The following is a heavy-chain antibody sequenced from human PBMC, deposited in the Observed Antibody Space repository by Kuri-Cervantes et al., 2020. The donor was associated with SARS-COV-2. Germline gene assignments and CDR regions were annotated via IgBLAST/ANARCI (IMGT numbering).Heavy chain of an antibody. CDR1: GFTFSSYA. D-gene: IGHD2-2*01. CDR2: ISGSGGST. Sequence: LSLTCAASGFTFSSYAMRWARQAPGKGLEWVSAISGSGGSTYYADSVKGRFAISRDNSKNTLYLQMNSLRAEDTAVYYCAKAGYQLPTYYYYYGMDVWGQGTTVTVSS. J-gene: IGHJ6*02. V-gene: IGHV3-23*01. CDR3: AKAGYQLPTYYYYYGMDV.